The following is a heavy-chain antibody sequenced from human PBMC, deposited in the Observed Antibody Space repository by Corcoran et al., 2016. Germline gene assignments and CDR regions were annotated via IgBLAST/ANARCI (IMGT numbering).Heavy chain of an antibody. V-gene: IGHV1-69*01. CDR3: TRVRGRDRTYYFYY. D-gene: IGHD1-26*01. J-gene: IGHJ4*02. CDR2: IIPIFGTA. CDR1: GGSFSSDA. Sequence: VQLKHYGDEVKQRGSLVTVSCKASGGSFSSDAISWVRQARGQGLEWMGGIIPIFGTANYAQKFQGRVTITAEASTSTAYMELSSLRSEDTAVYYFTRVRGRDRTYYFYYWGQGTLVTVSS.